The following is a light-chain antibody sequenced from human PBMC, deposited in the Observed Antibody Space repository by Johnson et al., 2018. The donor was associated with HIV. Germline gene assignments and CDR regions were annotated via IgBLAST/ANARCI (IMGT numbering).Light chain of an antibody. J-gene: IGLJ1*01. CDR1: SSNIGNNY. Sequence: QSMLTQPPSVSAAPGQRVTISCSGSSSNIGNNYVSWYQQLPGTAPKLLIYDNNKRPSGIPDRFSGSKSGTSATLGITGLQTGDEADYYCGTWDSSLSAGEVFGTGTNVTVL. CDR2: DNN. CDR3: GTWDSSLSAGEV. V-gene: IGLV1-51*01.